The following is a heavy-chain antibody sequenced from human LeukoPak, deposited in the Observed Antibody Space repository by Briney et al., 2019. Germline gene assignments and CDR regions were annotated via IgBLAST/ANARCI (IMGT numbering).Heavy chain of an antibody. V-gene: IGHV4-59*08. D-gene: IGHD6-25*01. CDR2: MYHSGST. Sequence: PSETLSLTCTVSGGSISSYYWGWLRRPPGKGLEWIGNMYHSGSTHYNPSLKSRVTISVDTSKNQFSLKLSSVTAADTAVYYCARHVTSGLYYFDYWGQGTLVTVSS. CDR3: ARHVTSGLYYFDY. CDR1: GGSISSYY. J-gene: IGHJ4*02.